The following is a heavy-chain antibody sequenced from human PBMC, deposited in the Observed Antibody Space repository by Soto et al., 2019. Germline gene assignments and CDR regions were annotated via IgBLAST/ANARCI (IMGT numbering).Heavy chain of an antibody. CDR3: AKDEVLVVAVARDYYGMDV. D-gene: IGHD2-15*01. Sequence: QVQLVESGGGVVQPGRSLRLSCAASGFTFSSYGMHWVRQAPDKGLEWVAVISYDGNNKYYADSVKGRFTISRDNSKNTLYLQMNSLRAEDTAVYYCAKDEVLVVAVARDYYGMDVWGQGTTVTVSS. CDR2: ISYDGNNK. V-gene: IGHV3-30*18. CDR1: GFTFSSYG. J-gene: IGHJ6*02.